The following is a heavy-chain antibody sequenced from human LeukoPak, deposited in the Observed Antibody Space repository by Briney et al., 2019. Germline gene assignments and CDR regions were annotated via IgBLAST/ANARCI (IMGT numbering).Heavy chain of an antibody. D-gene: IGHD6-13*01. CDR2: FDPEDGET. CDR1: GYTLTELS. CDR3: AVDGAAAGPFDY. Sequence: ASVKVSCKVSGYTLTELSMHWVRQAPGKGLEWMGGFDPEDGETIYAQKFQGRVTMTEDTSTDTAYMELSSLRSEDTAVYYCAVDGAAAGPFDYWGQGTLVTVSS. V-gene: IGHV1-24*01. J-gene: IGHJ4*02.